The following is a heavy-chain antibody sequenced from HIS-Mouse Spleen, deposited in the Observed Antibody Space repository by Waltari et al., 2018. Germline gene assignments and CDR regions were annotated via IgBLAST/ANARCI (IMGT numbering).Heavy chain of an antibody. CDR3: ARGGLAAAGWYFDL. J-gene: IGHJ2*01. CDR1: GFTVSRIY. V-gene: IGHV3-53*01. D-gene: IGHD6-13*01. CDR2: IYSGGST. Sequence: EVQLVESGGGLIQPGGSLRLSCAASGFTVSRIYMSWVRPAPGKGLEWVSVIYSGGSTYYADSVKGRFTISRDNSKNTLYLQMNSLRAEDTAVYYCARGGLAAAGWYFDLWGRGTLVTVSS.